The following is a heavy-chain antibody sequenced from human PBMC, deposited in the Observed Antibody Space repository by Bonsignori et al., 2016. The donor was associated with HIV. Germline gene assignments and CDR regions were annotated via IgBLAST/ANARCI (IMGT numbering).Heavy chain of an antibody. Sequence: WVRQAPGQGLEWMGWISAYNGNTNYAQKLQGRVTMTTDTSTSTAYMELRSLRSDDTAVYYCARAYYDILTGYYTENDYWGQGTLVTVSS. CDR2: ISAYNGNT. J-gene: IGHJ4*02. D-gene: IGHD3-9*01. CDR3: ARAYYDILTGYYTENDY. V-gene: IGHV1-18*01.